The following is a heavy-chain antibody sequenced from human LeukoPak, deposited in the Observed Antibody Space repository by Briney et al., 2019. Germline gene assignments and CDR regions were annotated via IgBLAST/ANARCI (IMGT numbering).Heavy chain of an antibody. CDR2: IYYSGST. V-gene: IGHV4-39*01. CDR1: GGSISSSSYY. Sequence: SETLSLTCTVSGGSISSSSYYWGWIRQPPGKGLEWIGSIYYSGSTYYNPSLKSRVTISVDTSKNQFSLKLSSVTAADTAVYYCARQWRIVGAASRRYYYYGMDVWGQGTTVTVS. J-gene: IGHJ6*02. CDR3: ARQWRIVGAASRRYYYYGMDV. D-gene: IGHD1-26*01.